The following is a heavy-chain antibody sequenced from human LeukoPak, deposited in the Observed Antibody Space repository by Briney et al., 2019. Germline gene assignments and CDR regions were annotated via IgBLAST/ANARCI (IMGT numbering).Heavy chain of an antibody. CDR2: IFSDRHT. Sequence: SETLSLTCSVSGGSISRGNCYWHWIRQPVGKGLEWIARIFSDRHTNYNPSLKSRVTISTDTSKNQFSLTLTSVTAAATAVYYCAKDDLPSHFGVWPSFDPWGQGALVTVSS. V-gene: IGHV4-61*02. J-gene: IGHJ5*02. CDR1: GGSISRGNCY. CDR3: AKDDLPSHFGVWPSFDP. D-gene: IGHD2-8*01.